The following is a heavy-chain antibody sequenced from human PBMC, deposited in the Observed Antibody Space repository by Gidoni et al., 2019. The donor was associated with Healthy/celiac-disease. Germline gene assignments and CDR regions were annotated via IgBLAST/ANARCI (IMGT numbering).Heavy chain of an antibody. CDR3: AKADHPISMVRGVIITPFGY. CDR2: ISGRGGST. V-gene: IGHV3-23*01. J-gene: IGHJ4*02. Sequence: EVQLLESGGGLVQPGGSLRLSCAASGFTFRSYAISWVRQAPGKGLEWVSAISGRGGSTYYADSVKGRFTISRDNSKNTLYLQMNSLRAEDTAVYYCAKADHPISMVRGVIITPFGYWGQGTLVTVSS. D-gene: IGHD3-10*01. CDR1: GFTFRSYA.